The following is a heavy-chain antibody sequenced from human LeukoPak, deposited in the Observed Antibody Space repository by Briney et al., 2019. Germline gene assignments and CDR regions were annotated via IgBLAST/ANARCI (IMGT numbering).Heavy chain of an antibody. CDR2: IYPGDSDT. V-gene: IGHV5-51*01. CDR3: ARLRVPASITPSFAFDY. J-gene: IGHJ4*02. D-gene: IGHD2-2*01. Sequence: GASLQISCKGSGYSFTSYWIGWVRQMPGKGLEWMGIIYPGDSDTRYSPSFQGQVTISADKSISTAYLQWSSLKASDTAMYYCARLRVPASITPSFAFDYWGQGTLVTVSS. CDR1: GYSFTSYW.